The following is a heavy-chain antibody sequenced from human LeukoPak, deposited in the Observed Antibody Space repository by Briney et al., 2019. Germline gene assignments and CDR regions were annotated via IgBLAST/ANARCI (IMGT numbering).Heavy chain of an antibody. J-gene: IGHJ4*02. CDR3: AREFWSGSYSDK. CDR2: IYYSGST. D-gene: IGHD3-3*01. V-gene: IGHV4-30-4*08. CDR1: GGSISSGGYY. Sequence: SETLSLTCTVSGGSISSGGYYWSWIRQHPGKGLEWIGYIYYSGSTFYNPSLKSRVTISVDTSKNGFSLKLSSVTAADTAVYYCAREFWSGSYSDKWGQGTLVTVSS.